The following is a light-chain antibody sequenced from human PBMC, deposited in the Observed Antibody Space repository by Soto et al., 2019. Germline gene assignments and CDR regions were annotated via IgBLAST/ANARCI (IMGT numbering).Light chain of an antibody. CDR2: DAS. CDR3: QQYDTWPPT. V-gene: IGKV3-15*01. Sequence: EIVMTQFPATLSMSPGERVTLSCRAGQSVSNKLAWYQQKPGQAPRLLIYDASTRATGIPARFSGSGSGTEFTLTISSLQSEDSAVYCCQQYDTWPPTFGQGTKVEIE. CDR1: QSVSNK. J-gene: IGKJ1*01.